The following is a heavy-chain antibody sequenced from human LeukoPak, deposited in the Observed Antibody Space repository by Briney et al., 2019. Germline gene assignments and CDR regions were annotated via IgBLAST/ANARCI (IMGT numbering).Heavy chain of an antibody. Sequence: SETLSLTCTVSGGSVTSDSHYWSWIRQPPGKGLEWIGYIYDSGSTNYNPSLKSRVTISLDTSKNQFSLKLSSVTAADTAVYYCARDRYFHHWGQGTLVTVSS. CDR2: IYDSGST. CDR3: ARDRYFHH. V-gene: IGHV4-61*01. CDR1: GGSVTSDSHY. J-gene: IGHJ1*01.